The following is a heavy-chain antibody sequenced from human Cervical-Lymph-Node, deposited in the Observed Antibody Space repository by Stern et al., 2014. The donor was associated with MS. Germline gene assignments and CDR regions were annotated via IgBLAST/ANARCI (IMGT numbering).Heavy chain of an antibody. J-gene: IGHJ4*02. D-gene: IGHD6-19*01. CDR2: IGTAGDT. CDR1: GFTFSSYD. V-gene: IGHV3-13*01. CDR3: ARDRGSSGWFGY. Sequence: EVQLEESGGGLVQPGGSLRLSCAASGFTFSSYDMHWVRQATGKGLEWVSAIGTAGDTYYPGSVQGRFTISRENAKNSLYLQMNSLRAGDTAVYYCARDRGSSGWFGYWGQGTLVTVSS.